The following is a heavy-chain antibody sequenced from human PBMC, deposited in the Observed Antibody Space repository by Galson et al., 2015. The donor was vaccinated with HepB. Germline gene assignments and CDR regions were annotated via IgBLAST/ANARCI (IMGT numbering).Heavy chain of an antibody. CDR1: GFSFSDYW. D-gene: IGHD3-10*01. Sequence: SLRLSCAASGFSFSDYWMSWIRQAPGKRPEWVANIRYDEYEYYYADFVKGRFTISRDNARNSVFLQMSSLRREDTAIYYCVRDRTYKGGNFFDFWGLGTLVTVSS. CDR2: IRYDEYEY. V-gene: IGHV3-7*03. CDR3: VRDRTYKGGNFFDF. J-gene: IGHJ4*02.